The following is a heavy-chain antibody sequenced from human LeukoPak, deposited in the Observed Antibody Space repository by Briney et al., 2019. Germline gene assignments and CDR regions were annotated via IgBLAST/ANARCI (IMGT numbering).Heavy chain of an antibody. CDR3: ARHGWGSYYPAEGRVDY. J-gene: IGHJ4*02. CDR2: INTRVGGT. CDR1: GYGFTSFY. V-gene: IGHV1-46*03. Sequence: APTVSASSTVFGYGFTSFYMHGVRHAPRQGLERIGVINTRVGGTNYARKFQGRVTMARVTSKRTVYMELSSLRSEDTAVYYCARHGWGSYYPAEGRVDYWGQGTLVTVSS. D-gene: IGHD3-10*01.